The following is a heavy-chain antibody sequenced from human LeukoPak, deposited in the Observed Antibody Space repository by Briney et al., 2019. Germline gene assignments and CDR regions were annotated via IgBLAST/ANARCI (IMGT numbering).Heavy chain of an antibody. CDR2: FDPEDGET. D-gene: IGHD3-22*01. V-gene: IGHV1-24*01. Sequence: ASVKVSCKVSGYTLTELSMHWVQQAPGKGLEWMGGFDPEDGETIYAQKFQGRVTMTEDTSTDTAYMELSSLRSEDTAVYYCARVPPLPYYYDSSGYYDKYYFDYWGQGTLVTVSS. CDR1: GYTLTELS. J-gene: IGHJ4*02. CDR3: ARVPPLPYYYDSSGYYDKYYFDY.